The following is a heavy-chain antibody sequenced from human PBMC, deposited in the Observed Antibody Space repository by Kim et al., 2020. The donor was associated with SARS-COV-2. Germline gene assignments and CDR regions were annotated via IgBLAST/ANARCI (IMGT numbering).Heavy chain of an antibody. D-gene: IGHD1-7*01. CDR3: TTDRVTGTMSDY. Sequence: DYAAPVKGRFTISRDDSKNTLYLQMNSLKTEDTAVYYCTTDRVTGTMSDYWGQGTLVTVSS. J-gene: IGHJ4*02. V-gene: IGHV3-15*01.